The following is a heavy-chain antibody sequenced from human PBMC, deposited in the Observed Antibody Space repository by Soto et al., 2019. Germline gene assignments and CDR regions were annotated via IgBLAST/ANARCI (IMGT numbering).Heavy chain of an antibody. V-gene: IGHV1-2*04. CDR3: ARGPPNNWNDDAFDI. CDR2: INPNSGGT. Sequence: ASVKVSCKASGYTFTGYYMHWVRQAPGQGLEWMGWINPNSGGTNYVQKFQGWVTMTRDTSISTAYMELSRLRSDDTAVYYCARGPPNNWNDDAFDIWGQGTMVTVSS. CDR1: GYTFTGYY. J-gene: IGHJ3*02. D-gene: IGHD1-20*01.